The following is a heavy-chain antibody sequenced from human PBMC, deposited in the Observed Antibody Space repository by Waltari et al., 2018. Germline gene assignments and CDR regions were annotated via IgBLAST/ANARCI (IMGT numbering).Heavy chain of an antibody. V-gene: IGHV4-61*02. D-gene: IGHD3-22*01. Sequence: QVQLQESGPGLVKPSQTLSLSCTVSGGSISSATYSWRWIRQPAGKGLEWIGRIHVNGNTNYNPSLISRVTISVDTSRNQFFLTVNSVTAADTAVYYCARDSYYYDGSGYPARWGQGTRVTVSS. CDR1: GGSISSATYS. CDR2: IHVNGNT. CDR3: ARDSYYYDGSGYPAR. J-gene: IGHJ4*02.